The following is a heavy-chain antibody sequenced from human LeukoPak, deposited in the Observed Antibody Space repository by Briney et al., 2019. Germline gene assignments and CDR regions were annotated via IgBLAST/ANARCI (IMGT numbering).Heavy chain of an antibody. CDR2: XDPSASYT. J-gene: IGHJ2*01. D-gene: IGHD6-19*01. CDR1: GYSFTSYW. CDR3: ARHESGWYAGQYFDL. V-gene: IGHV5-10-1*01. Sequence: GESLRISCKGSGYSFTSYWISWVRQMPGKXXXXXXXXDPSASYTNYSPSFQGHVTISADKSISTAYLQWSSLKVSDTAMYYCARHESGWYAGQYFDLWGRGTLVTVSS.